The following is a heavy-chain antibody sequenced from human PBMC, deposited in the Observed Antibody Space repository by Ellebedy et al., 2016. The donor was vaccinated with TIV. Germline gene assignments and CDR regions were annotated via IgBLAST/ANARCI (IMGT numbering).Heavy chain of an antibody. CDR2: IKQDGSEK. CDR1: GFTFRNYW. J-gene: IGHJ6*03. V-gene: IGHV3-7*03. D-gene: IGHD3-3*01. CDR3: ATRDYDLWSGVSYYYYMDV. Sequence: GESLKISXAASGFTFRNYWMNWVRQAPGKGLEWVANIKQDGSEKKYVDSVKGRFTISRDNSKNTLYLQMNSLRAEDTAVYYCATRDYDLWSGVSYYYYMDVWGKGTTVTVSS.